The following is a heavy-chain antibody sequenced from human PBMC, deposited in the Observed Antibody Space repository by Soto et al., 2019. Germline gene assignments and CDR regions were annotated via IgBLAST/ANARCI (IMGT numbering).Heavy chain of an antibody. V-gene: IGHV4-34*01. CDR1: GGSFSGYY. D-gene: IGHD3-10*01. J-gene: IGHJ6*02. Sequence: SETLSLTCAVYGGSFSGYYWSWIRQPPGKGLEWIGEINHSGSTNYNPSLKSRVTISVDTSKNQFSLKLSSVTAADTAVYYCARGQVTMVRGVAYYYYGMDVWGQGTTVTVSS. CDR2: INHSGST. CDR3: ARGQVTMVRGVAYYYYGMDV.